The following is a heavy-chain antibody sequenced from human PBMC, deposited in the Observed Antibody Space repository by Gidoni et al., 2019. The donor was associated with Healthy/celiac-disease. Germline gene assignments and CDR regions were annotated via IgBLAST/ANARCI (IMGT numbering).Heavy chain of an antibody. CDR3: ARLRFGYSYGQTHFDY. V-gene: IGHV4-39*01. CDR2: IYYSGST. J-gene: IGHJ4*02. CDR1: GGSISSSSYY. Sequence: QLQLQESGTGLVKPSATLSLTCTVSGGSISSSSYYWGWIRQPPGKGLEWIGCIYYSGSTYYNPPLKSRVTISVDTSKNQFSLKLSAVTAADTAVYYCARLRFGYSYGQTHFDYWGQGTLVTVSS. D-gene: IGHD5-18*01.